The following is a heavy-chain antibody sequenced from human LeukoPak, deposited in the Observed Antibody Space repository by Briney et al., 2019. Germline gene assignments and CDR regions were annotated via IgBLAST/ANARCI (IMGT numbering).Heavy chain of an antibody. V-gene: IGHV1-18*01. CDR1: GYTFTSYG. D-gene: IGHD6-19*01. J-gene: IGHJ3*02. Sequence: ASVEVSCKASGYTFTSYGISWVRQAPGQGLEWMGWISAYNGNTNYAQKLQGRVTMTTDTSTSTAYMELRSLRSDDTAVYYCARVSGIAVAGNDAFDIWGQGTMVTVSS. CDR3: ARVSGIAVAGNDAFDI. CDR2: ISAYNGNT.